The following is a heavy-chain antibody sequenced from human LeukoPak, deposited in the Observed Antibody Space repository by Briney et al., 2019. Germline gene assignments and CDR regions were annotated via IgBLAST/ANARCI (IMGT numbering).Heavy chain of an antibody. CDR2: IYYSGST. CDR3: ATTPREYSSTWYYFDY. D-gene: IGHD6-13*01. CDR1: GGSISSSSYY. Sequence: PSETLSLTCSVSGGSISSSSYYWDWIRQPPGKGLEWIGSIYYSGSTYYNPSLKSRVTISVDTSKKQFSLNLSSVTAADTAVYYCATTPREYSSTWYYFDYWGQGILVTVSS. J-gene: IGHJ4*02. V-gene: IGHV4-39*01.